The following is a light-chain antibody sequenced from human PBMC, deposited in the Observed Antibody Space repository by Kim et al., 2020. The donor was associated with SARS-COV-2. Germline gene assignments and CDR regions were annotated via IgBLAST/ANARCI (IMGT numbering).Light chain of an antibody. CDR2: GKN. V-gene: IGLV3-19*01. Sequence: VALGQTVRITCQGDSLRSYYATWYQQKPGQAPIVVIYGKNNRPSGIPDRFSGSSSGNTASLTITGSQAGDEADYYCNSRDSNDNVVFGGGTQLTVL. CDR1: SLRSYY. CDR3: NSRDSNDNVV. J-gene: IGLJ2*01.